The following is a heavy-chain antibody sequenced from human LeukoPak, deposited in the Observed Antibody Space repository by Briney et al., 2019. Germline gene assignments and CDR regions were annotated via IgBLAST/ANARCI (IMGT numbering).Heavy chain of an antibody. CDR3: ARDRGGSYYFDY. CDR2: INWNGGST. CDR1: GFTFDDYG. Sequence: PGGSLRLSCAASGFTFDDYGMSWVRQAPGKGLDWVSGINWNGGSTGYADSVKGRFTISRDNAKNSLYLQMNSLRAEDTALYYCARDRGGSYYFDYWGQGTLVTVSS. D-gene: IGHD1-26*01. V-gene: IGHV3-20*04. J-gene: IGHJ4*02.